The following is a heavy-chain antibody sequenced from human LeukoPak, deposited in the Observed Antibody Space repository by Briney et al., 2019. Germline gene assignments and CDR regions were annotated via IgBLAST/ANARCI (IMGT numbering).Heavy chain of an antibody. J-gene: IGHJ5*02. CDR2: LYYSGST. CDR1: AGSISSSSYY. Sequence: SETLSLTCTVSAGSISSSSYYWGWIRQPPGKGLEWIWILYYSGSTHYNPSLKSRVTISVDTSKNQFSLKLSSVTAADTAVYYCARDMTDWWFDPWGQGTLVTVSS. V-gene: IGHV4-39*07. CDR3: ARDMTDWWFDP. D-gene: IGHD3-9*01.